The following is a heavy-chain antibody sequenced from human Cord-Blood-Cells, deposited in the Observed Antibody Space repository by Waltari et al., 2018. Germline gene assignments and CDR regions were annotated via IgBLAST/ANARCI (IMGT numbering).Heavy chain of an antibody. CDR2: IYSGGST. D-gene: IGHD6-13*01. V-gene: IGHV3-53*01. CDR1: GFTVSSNY. Sequence: EVQLVESGGGLIQPGGSLRLSCAASGFTVSSNYLSWVRHAPGKGLGWVSVIYSGGSTYYADSVKGRFTISRDNSKNTLYLQMNSLRAEDTAVYYCARGGSANHSSSWFDYWGQGTLVTVSS. J-gene: IGHJ4*02. CDR3: ARGGSANHSSSWFDY.